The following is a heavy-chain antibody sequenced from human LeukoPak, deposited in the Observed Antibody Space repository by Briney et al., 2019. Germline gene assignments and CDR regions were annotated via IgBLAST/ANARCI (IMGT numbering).Heavy chain of an antibody. J-gene: IGHJ4*02. CDR1: GFTFSSYW. V-gene: IGHV3-74*01. CDR2: IDTDGSDT. D-gene: IGHD1-26*01. Sequence: PGGSLRLSCAASGFTFSSYWMHWVRQAPGKGLVWVSRIDTDGSDTSYADSVKGRFTISRDNAKNTLYLQMNSLRAEDTAVYYCAKQKGEVGAKDYWGQGTLVTVSS. CDR3: AKQKGEVGAKDY.